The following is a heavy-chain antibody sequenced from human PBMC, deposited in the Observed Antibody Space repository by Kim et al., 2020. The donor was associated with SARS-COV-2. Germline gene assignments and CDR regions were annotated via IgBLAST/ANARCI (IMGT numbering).Heavy chain of an antibody. CDR1: GFTFSSYG. V-gene: IGHV3-33*01. CDR2: IWYDGSNK. CDR3: ARDPWDTASQYYYYGMDV. J-gene: IGHJ6*02. D-gene: IGHD5-18*01. Sequence: GGSLRLSCAASGFTFSSYGMHWVRQAPGKGLEWVAVIWYDGSNKYYADSVKGRFTISRDNSKNTLYLQMNSLRAEDTAVYYCARDPWDTASQYYYYGMDVWGQGTTVTVSS.